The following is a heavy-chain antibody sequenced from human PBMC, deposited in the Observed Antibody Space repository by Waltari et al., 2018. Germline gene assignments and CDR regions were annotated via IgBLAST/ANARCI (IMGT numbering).Heavy chain of an antibody. V-gene: IGHV4-30-4*08. CDR2: IYYSGST. CDR3: ARGYCSSTSCSHPPPD. Sequence: QVQLQESGPGLVKPSQTLSLTCTVSGGSISSGDYYWSWIRQPPGKGLEWIGYIYYSGSTYYNPSLKSRVTISVDTSKNQFSLKLSSVTAADTAVYYCARGYCSSTSCSHPPPDWGQGTLVTVSS. J-gene: IGHJ4*02. D-gene: IGHD2-2*01. CDR1: GGSISSGDYY.